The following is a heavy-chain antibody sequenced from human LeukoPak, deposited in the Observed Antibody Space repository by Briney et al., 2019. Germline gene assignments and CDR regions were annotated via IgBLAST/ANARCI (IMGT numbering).Heavy chain of an antibody. J-gene: IGHJ4*02. Sequence: GASVKVSCKASGYTFTGYYMHWVRQAPGQGLEWMGRINPNSGGTNYAQKFQGRVTMTRDTSISTAHMELSRLRSDDTAVYYCAKGGWVAASPFDYWGQGTLVTVSS. CDR2: INPNSGGT. CDR3: AKGGWVAASPFDY. V-gene: IGHV1-2*06. D-gene: IGHD2-15*01. CDR1: GYTFTGYY.